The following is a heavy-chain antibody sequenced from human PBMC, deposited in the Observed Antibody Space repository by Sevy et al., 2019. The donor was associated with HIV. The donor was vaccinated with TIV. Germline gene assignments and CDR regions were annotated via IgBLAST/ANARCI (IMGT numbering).Heavy chain of an antibody. J-gene: IGHJ4*02. CDR1: GYTVTGHH. CDR2: SNPQSGGT. V-gene: IGHV1-2*02. CDR3: ARHTGFMIDS. Sequence: ASVKVSCKASGYTVTGHHMHWVRQAPGHGLEWMGWSNPQSGGTNYGQKFQGRVIMSRDTSITTVYMELTSLRSDDTAVYYCARHTGFMIDSWGQRTLVTVSS. D-gene: IGHD2-8*02.